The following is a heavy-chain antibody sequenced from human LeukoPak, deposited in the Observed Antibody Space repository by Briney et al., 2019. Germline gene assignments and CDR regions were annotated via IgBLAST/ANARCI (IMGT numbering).Heavy chain of an antibody. CDR1: GDSISNYF. Sequence: KPSETLSLTCTVSGDSISNYFWSWIRQPPRKGLEWMAYVHYSGSTNYNPSLKSRVTISIDTSKNQFSLRLSSVTAADTAVYYCARGAAGYSYGWGQGTLVTVSS. V-gene: IGHV4-59*01. D-gene: IGHD5-18*01. CDR2: VHYSGST. CDR3: ARGAAGYSYG. J-gene: IGHJ4*02.